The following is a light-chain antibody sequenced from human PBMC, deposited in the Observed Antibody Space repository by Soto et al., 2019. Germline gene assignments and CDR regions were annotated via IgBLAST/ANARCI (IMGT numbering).Light chain of an antibody. CDR2: DAS. CDR1: QSISNW. J-gene: IGKJ2*01. Sequence: DIQMTQSPSTLSSSVGDRGTITCRASQSISNWLAWYQQKPGKAPNLLLYDASSMESGGPSRFSGSGSGTAFSLTISSMQPHDFATYYCRQQHSYWPTFGEGTKLEIK. V-gene: IGKV1-5*01. CDR3: RQQHSYWPT.